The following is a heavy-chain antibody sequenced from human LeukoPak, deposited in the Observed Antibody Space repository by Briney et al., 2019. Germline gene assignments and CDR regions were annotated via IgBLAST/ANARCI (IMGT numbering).Heavy chain of an antibody. D-gene: IGHD3-16*01. J-gene: IGHJ5*02. CDR3: ASNLYVSWFDP. CDR1: GGSFSGYY. V-gene: IGHV4-34*01. Sequence: SETLSLTCAVYGGSFSGYYWSWIRQPPGKGLEWIGEINHSGSTNYNPSLKSRVTISVDTSKNQFSLKLSSVTAADTAVYYCASNLYVSWFDPWGQGTLVTVSS. CDR2: INHSGST.